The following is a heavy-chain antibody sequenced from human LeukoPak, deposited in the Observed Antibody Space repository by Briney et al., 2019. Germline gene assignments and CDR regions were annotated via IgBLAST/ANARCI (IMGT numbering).Heavy chain of an antibody. D-gene: IGHD2-2*02. CDR1: GGSFSGYY. J-gene: IGHJ4*02. V-gene: IGHV4-34*01. CDR2: INHSGST. Sequence: SETLSLTCAVYGGSFSGYYWSWIRQPPGKGLEWIGEINHSGSTNYNPSLKSRVTISVDTSKNQFSLKLSSVTAADTAVYYCARCQGRSTSCYRGTDYWGQETLVTVSS. CDR3: ARCQGRSTSCYRGTDY.